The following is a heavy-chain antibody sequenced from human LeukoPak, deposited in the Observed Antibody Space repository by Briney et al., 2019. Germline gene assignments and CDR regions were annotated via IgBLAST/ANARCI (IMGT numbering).Heavy chain of an antibody. V-gene: IGHV3-30*02. CDR3: AKDRGMATNPYYFDY. D-gene: IGHD5-24*01. Sequence: GGSLGLSCAASGFTFSTYGMHWVRQAPGKGLEWVAFIRYDGSNKYYADSVKGRFTISRDNSKNTLYLQMNSLRAEDTAVYHCAKDRGMATNPYYFDYWGQGTLVTVSS. J-gene: IGHJ4*02. CDR2: IRYDGSNK. CDR1: GFTFSTYG.